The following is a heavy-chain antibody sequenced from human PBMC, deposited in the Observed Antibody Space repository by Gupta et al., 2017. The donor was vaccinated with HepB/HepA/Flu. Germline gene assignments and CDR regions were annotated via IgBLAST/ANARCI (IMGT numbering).Heavy chain of an antibody. J-gene: IGHJ4*02. CDR2: INAGNGNT. CDR1: GYTFTSYA. D-gene: IGHD6-13*01. CDR3: ARSKQQLVVVDY. V-gene: IGHV1-3*01. Sequence: QVQLVQSGAEVKKPGASVKVSCKASGYTFTSYAMHWVRQAPGQRLEWMGWINAGNGNTKYSQKFQGRVTITRDTSASTAYMELSSLRSEDTAVYYCARSKQQLVVVDYGGQGTLVTVSS.